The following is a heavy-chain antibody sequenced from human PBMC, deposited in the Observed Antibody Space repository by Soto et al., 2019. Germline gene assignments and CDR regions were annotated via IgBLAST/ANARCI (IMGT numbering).Heavy chain of an antibody. CDR3: ANGPYSNPFDY. CDR2: IYHTEST. D-gene: IGHD4-4*01. Sequence: SETLSLTCAVSGYSISSGHYWGWIRQPPGKGLEWIGTIYHTESTYYNPSLKSRVTISLDTSKNQFSLKLNSVTAADTAVYYCANGPYSNPFDYWGQGTLVTVSS. CDR1: GYSISSGHY. J-gene: IGHJ4*02. V-gene: IGHV4-38-2*01.